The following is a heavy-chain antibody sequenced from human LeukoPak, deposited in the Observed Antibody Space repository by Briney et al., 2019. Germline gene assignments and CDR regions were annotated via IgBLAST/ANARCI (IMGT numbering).Heavy chain of an antibody. CDR2: ISGYNGNT. D-gene: IGHD5-24*01. CDR1: GYTFTSYG. V-gene: IGHV1-18*01. Sequence: GASVKVSCTTSGYTFTSYGISWVRQAPGQGLEWMGWISGYNGNTIYAQKFQGRVTMTRDTSTTTAYMELRSLRSDDTAVYYCAGKKTELYFDYWGQGTLVTVSS. CDR3: AGKKTELYFDY. J-gene: IGHJ4*02.